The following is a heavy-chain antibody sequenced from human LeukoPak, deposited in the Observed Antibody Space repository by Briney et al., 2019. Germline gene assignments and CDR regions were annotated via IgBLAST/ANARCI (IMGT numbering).Heavy chain of an antibody. CDR1: GFTFSTYA. Sequence: GSLRLSCAASGFTFSTYAMYWVGQAPGMGLEWVSSISGSAGSTYYADSVKGRFTISRDNSKNTLYLQMNSLSAEDTALYYCAKDRTTAWNCFDSWGQGTLVTVSS. V-gene: IGHV3-23*01. CDR3: AKDRTTAWNCFDS. J-gene: IGHJ4*02. D-gene: IGHD1-1*01. CDR2: ISGSAGST.